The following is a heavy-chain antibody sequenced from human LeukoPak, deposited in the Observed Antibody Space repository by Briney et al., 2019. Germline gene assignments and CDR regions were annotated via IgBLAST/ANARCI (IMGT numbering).Heavy chain of an antibody. V-gene: IGHV1-18*01. Sequence: WASVKVSCKASGYTFTSYGISWVRQAPGQGLEWMGWISAYNGNTNYAQELQGRVTMTTDTSTSTAYMELRSLRSDDTAVYYCARDPTNYYDSSGYPYWGQGTLVTVSS. CDR3: ARDPTNYYDSSGYPY. CDR2: ISAYNGNT. J-gene: IGHJ4*02. CDR1: GYTFTSYG. D-gene: IGHD3-22*01.